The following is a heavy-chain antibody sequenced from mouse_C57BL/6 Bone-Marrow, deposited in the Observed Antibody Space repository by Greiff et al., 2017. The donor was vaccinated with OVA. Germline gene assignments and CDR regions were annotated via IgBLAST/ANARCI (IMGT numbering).Heavy chain of an antibody. D-gene: IGHD2-4*01. V-gene: IGHV1-82*01. CDR1: GYAFSSSW. CDR2: IYPGDGDT. J-gene: IGHJ1*03. Sequence: QVQLQHSGPELVKPGASVKISCKASGYAFSSSWMNWVKQRPGKGLEWIGRIYPGDGDTNYNGKFKGKATLTADKSSSTAYMQLSSLTSEDSAVYFCAREDDYDWYFDVWGTGTMVTVSS. CDR3: AREDDYDWYFDV.